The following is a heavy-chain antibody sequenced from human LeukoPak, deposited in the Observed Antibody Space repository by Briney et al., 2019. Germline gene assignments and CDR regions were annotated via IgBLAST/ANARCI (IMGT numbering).Heavy chain of an antibody. J-gene: IGHJ4*02. CDR3: ARGLRDCYDY. CDR1: GYTFTNYA. V-gene: IGHV7-4-1*02. CDR2: IHPSTGNP. Sequence: GASVKVSCKASGYTFTNYAMNWVRQAPGQGLEWMGWIHPSTGNPTYAQGFTGRFVFSLDTSVSTAYLQISSLKAEDTAVYYCARGLRDCYDYWGQGTLVTVSS. D-gene: IGHD2-21*01.